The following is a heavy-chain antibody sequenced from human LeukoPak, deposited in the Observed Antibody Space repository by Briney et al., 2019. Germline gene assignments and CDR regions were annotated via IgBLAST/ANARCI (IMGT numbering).Heavy chain of an antibody. J-gene: IGHJ6*03. V-gene: IGHV6-1*01. Sequence: SQTLSLTCAISGDSVSSNSAAWNWIRQSPSRGLEWLGRTYYRSKWYNDYAVSVKSRITINPDTSKNQFSLQLNSVTPEDTAVYYCARGTIHSGSYNYYYMDVWGKGTTVTASS. CDR2: TYYRSKWYN. CDR1: GDSVSSNSAA. CDR3: ARGTIHSGSYNYYYMDV. D-gene: IGHD1-26*01.